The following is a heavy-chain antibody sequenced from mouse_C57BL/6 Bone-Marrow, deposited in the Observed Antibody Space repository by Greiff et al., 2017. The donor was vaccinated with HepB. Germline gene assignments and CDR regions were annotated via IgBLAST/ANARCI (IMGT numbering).Heavy chain of an antibody. D-gene: IGHD1-1*01. CDR1: GFSLTSYG. Sequence: VQLQQSGPGLVQPSQSLSITCTVSGFSLTSYGVHWVRQPPGKGLEWLGVIWSGGSTDYNAAFISRLGISKDNSKSQVFFKMNSLQADDTAIYYCAKNRYYGSSFYFDYWGQGTTLTVSS. J-gene: IGHJ2*01. CDR3: AKNRYYGSSFYFDY. CDR2: IWSGGST. V-gene: IGHV2-4*01.